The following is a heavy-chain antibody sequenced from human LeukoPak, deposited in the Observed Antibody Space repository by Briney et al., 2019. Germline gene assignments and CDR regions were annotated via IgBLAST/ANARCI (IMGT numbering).Heavy chain of an antibody. J-gene: IGHJ6*02. D-gene: IGHD3-22*01. V-gene: IGHV1-69*13. CDR1: GGTFSSYA. Sequence: GASVKVSCKASGGTFSSYAISWVRQAPGQGLEWMGGIIPIFGTANYAQKFQGRVTITADESTSTAYMELSSLRSEDTAVYYCAGPYDSRNDYYYGMDVWGQGITVTVSS. CDR2: IIPIFGTA. CDR3: AGPYDSRNDYYYGMDV.